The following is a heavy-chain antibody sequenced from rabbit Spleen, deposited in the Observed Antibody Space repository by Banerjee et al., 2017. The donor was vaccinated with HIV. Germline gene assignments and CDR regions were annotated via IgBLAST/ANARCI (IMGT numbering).Heavy chain of an antibody. CDR2: IAGSSSGFI. J-gene: IGHJ4*01. CDR3: ARDLDGVIGWNFGW. CDR1: GFSFSSSDY. D-gene: IGHD1-1*01. V-gene: IGHV1S45*01. Sequence: QEQLVESGGGLVQPEGSLTLTCKASGFSFSSSDYICWVRQAPGKGLEWISCIAGSSSGFIYSANWAKGRFTISKTSSTTVTLQVTSLTAADTATYFCARDLDGVIGWNFGWWGPGTLVTVS.